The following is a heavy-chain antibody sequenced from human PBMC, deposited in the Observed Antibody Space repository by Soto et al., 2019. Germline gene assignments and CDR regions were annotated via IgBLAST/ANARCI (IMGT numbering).Heavy chain of an antibody. CDR2: VYHNGNA. J-gene: IGHJ6*02. V-gene: IGHV4-34*03. CDR3: AARPYYYYGLDV. Sequence: PSETLSLTCGVYGGSFRNYYWIWVRQPPGKGLEWIGEVYHNGNAYPKPSLKSRVTISLDGAKNQFSLKMTSVTAADTGLYYCAARPYYYYGLDVWGQGTTVTVSS. D-gene: IGHD3-10*01. CDR1: GGSFRNYY.